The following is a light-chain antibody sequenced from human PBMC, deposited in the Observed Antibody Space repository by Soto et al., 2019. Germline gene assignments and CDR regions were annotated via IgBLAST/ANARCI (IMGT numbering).Light chain of an antibody. CDR3: LQDYNSPIT. V-gene: IGKV1-6*02. Sequence: AIQLTQSPSSLSASVGYRITITCRASQDISNDLAWFQQKPGKAPKLLIYAASILQTGVPSRFSGSGSGSAFSLTITSLQPEDFATYYCLQDYNSPITFGQGTRLEI. J-gene: IGKJ5*01. CDR1: QDISND. CDR2: AAS.